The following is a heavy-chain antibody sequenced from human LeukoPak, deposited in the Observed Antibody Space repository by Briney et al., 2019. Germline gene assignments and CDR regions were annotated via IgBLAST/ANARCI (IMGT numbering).Heavy chain of an antibody. Sequence: GESLKISCKGSGYSFTSYWIGWVRQMPGKGLEWMGIIYPGDSDTRYSPSFQGQVTISADKSISTAYLQWSSLKASDTAMYYCAGHSIAAAGSDAFDIWGQGTMVTVSS. J-gene: IGHJ3*02. D-gene: IGHD6-13*01. CDR3: AGHSIAAAGSDAFDI. CDR2: IYPGDSDT. V-gene: IGHV5-51*01. CDR1: GYSFTSYW.